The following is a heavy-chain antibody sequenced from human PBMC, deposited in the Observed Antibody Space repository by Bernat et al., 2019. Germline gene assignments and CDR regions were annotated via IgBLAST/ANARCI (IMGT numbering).Heavy chain of an antibody. V-gene: IGHV3-30*18. D-gene: IGHD3-22*01. J-gene: IGHJ6*02. CDR3: AKVGVYDSSGYLDV. CDR1: GFTFSSYG. Sequence: QVQLVESGGGVVQPGRSLRLSCAASGFTFSSYGMHWVRQAPGKGLEWVAVISYDGSNKYYADSVKGRFTISRDNSKNTLYLQMNSLRAEDTAVYYCAKVGVYDSSGYLDVWDQGTTVTVSS. CDR2: ISYDGSNK.